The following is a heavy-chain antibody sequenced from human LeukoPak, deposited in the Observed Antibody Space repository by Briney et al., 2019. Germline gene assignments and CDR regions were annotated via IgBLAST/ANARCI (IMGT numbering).Heavy chain of an antibody. D-gene: IGHD3-10*01. CDR2: INWNGGST. J-gene: IGHJ4*02. Sequence: SGGSLRLSCAASGFTFDDYGMSWVRHAPGKGLEWVSGINWNGGSTVYADSVKGRFTISRDNAKNSLYLQMNSLRAEDTALYYCARDRRGSGSPSDYWGQGTLVTVSS. CDR1: GFTFDDYG. V-gene: IGHV3-20*04. CDR3: ARDRRGSGSPSDY.